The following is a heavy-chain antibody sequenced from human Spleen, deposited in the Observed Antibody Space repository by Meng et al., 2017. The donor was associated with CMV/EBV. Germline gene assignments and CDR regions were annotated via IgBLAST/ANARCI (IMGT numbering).Heavy chain of an antibody. Sequence: GGSLRLSCAASGFTFSSYAMHWVRQAPGKGLEWVAVISYDGSNKYYADSVKGRFTISRDNSKNTLYLQMNSLRAEDTAVYYCARVGANIEECQLLTSSIQHWGQGTLVTVSS. D-gene: IGHD2-2*01. CDR1: GFTFSSYA. J-gene: IGHJ1*01. V-gene: IGHV3-30-3*01. CDR3: ARVGANIEECQLLTSSIQH. CDR2: ISYDGSNK.